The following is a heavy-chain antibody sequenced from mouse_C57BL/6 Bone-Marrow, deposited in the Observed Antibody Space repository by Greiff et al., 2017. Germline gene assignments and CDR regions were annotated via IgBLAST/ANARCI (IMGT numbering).Heavy chain of an antibody. J-gene: IGHJ2*01. CDR2: IDPENGDT. V-gene: IGHV14-4*01. D-gene: IGHD2-1*01. Sequence: EVQLQQSGAELVRPGASVKLSCTASGFNIKDDYMHWVKQRPEQGLEWIGWIDPENGDTEYASKFQGKATITADTSSNTAYLQLSSLTSEDTAVYYGTTWGVTATFYYFDYWGQGTTLTVSS. CDR3: TTWGVTATFYYFDY. CDR1: GFNIKDDY.